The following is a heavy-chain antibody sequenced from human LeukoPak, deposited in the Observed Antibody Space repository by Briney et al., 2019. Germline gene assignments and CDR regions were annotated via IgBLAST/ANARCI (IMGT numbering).Heavy chain of an antibody. CDR3: ARMARPGLSDYYFDY. CDR1: GGSISSYY. J-gene: IGHJ4*02. CDR2: IYYSGST. V-gene: IGHV4-59*08. Sequence: PSETLSLTCTVSGGSISSYYWSWIRQPPGKGLEWIGYIYYSGSTNYNPALKSRVTISVDTSKNQFSLKLSSVTAADTAVYYCARMARPGLSDYYFDYWGQGTLVTVSS. D-gene: IGHD6-6*01.